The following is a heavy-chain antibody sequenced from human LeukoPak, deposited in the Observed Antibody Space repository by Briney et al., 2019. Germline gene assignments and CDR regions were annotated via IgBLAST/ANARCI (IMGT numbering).Heavy chain of an antibody. CDR3: ARQSLGPSRSGTSNIWFDP. CDR1: GGSISSYY. CDR2: IYYSATT. V-gene: IGHV4-59*08. J-gene: IGHJ5*02. D-gene: IGHD3-10*01. Sequence: SETLSLTCTVSGGSISSYYWSWIRQPPGKRLEWIGYIYYSATTNYNPSLKSRVTISVDTPKNQFSLKLSSVTAADTAVYYCARQSLGPSRSGTSNIWFDPWGQGTLVTVSS.